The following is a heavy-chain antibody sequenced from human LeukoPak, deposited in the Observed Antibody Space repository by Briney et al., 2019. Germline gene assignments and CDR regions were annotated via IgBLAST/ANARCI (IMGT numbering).Heavy chain of an antibody. Sequence: GGSLRLSCAASGFHFSTHGMNWVRQAPGKGLEWVSYISSSGSTIYYADSVKGRFTISRDNAKNSLYLQMNSLRAEDTAVYYCASGVLWFGEFSDWFDYWGQGTLVTVSS. CDR3: ASGVLWFGEFSDWFDY. CDR2: ISSSGSTI. D-gene: IGHD3-10*01. CDR1: GFHFSTHG. V-gene: IGHV3-48*04. J-gene: IGHJ4*02.